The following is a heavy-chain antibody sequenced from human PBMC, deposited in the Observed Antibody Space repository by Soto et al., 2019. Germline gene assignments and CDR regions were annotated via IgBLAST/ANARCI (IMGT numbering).Heavy chain of an antibody. V-gene: IGHV5-10-1*01. Sequence: PGESLKISCKGSGYSFTSYWISWVRQMPGKGLEWMGRIDPSDSYTNYSPSFQGHVTISADKSISTAYLQWSSLKASDTAMYYCATNAYGSGSYYVGYGMDVWGQGTTVTV. D-gene: IGHD3-10*01. CDR1: GYSFTSYW. CDR3: ATNAYGSGSYYVGYGMDV. CDR2: IDPSDSYT. J-gene: IGHJ6*02.